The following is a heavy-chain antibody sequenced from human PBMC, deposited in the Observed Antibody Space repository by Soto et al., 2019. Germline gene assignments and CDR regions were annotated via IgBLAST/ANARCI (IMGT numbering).Heavy chain of an antibody. D-gene: IGHD4-17*01. Sequence: GGSLRLSCAASGFTFSNAWMNWVRQAPGKGLEWVGRIKSKTDGGTTDYAAPVKGRFTISRDDSKNTLYLQMNSLKTEDTAVYYCTSSTVTTLYYYYGMDVWGQGTTVTVSS. J-gene: IGHJ6*02. CDR2: IKSKTDGGTT. CDR3: TSSTVTTLYYYYGMDV. V-gene: IGHV3-15*07. CDR1: GFTFSNAW.